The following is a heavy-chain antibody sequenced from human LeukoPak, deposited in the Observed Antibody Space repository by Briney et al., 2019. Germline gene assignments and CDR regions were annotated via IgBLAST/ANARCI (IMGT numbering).Heavy chain of an antibody. CDR1: GFTFHDYA. CDR2: ISWSGTSI. Sequence: GGSLRLPCAASGFTFHDYAMHWVRQAPGKGLEWVSGISWSGTSIDYADSLKGRFTISRDNAKNSLYLEMISLRPEDTALYYCAKDKSGSYSGGFDGWGQGTVVTVSS. CDR3: AKDKSGSYSGGFDG. J-gene: IGHJ3*01. V-gene: IGHV3-9*01. D-gene: IGHD1-26*01.